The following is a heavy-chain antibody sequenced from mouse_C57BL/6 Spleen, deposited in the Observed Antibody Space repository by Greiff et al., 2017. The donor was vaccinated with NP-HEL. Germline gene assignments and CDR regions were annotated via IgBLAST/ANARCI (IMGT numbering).Heavy chain of an antibody. Sequence: EVQLQQSGPELVKPGASVKISCKASGYSFTDYNMNWVKQSNGKSLEWIGVINPNYGTTSYNQKFKGKATLTVDHSSSTAYMQLNSLTSEDSAVYYCARWAITTVVATYDYYAMDYWGQGTSVTVSS. CDR3: ARWAITTVVATYDYYAMDY. CDR1: GYSFTDYN. J-gene: IGHJ4*01. D-gene: IGHD1-1*01. CDR2: INPNYGTT. V-gene: IGHV1-39*01.